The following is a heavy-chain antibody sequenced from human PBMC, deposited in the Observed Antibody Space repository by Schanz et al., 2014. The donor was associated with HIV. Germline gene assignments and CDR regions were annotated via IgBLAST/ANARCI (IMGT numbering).Heavy chain of an antibody. Sequence: QVQLVESGGGVVQPGRSLRLSCTASGFTFSSSGMHWVRQAPGKGLEWVAVIAYDGSNKYYADSVKGRFTISRDNSKSTLYLQMNSLRAEDTAVYYCAKDLRANYYGPQVDWFDSWGQGTRVTVTS. CDR2: IAYDGSNK. V-gene: IGHV3-30*19. J-gene: IGHJ5*01. D-gene: IGHD3-10*01. CDR1: GFTFSSSG. CDR3: AKDLRANYYGPQVDWFDS.